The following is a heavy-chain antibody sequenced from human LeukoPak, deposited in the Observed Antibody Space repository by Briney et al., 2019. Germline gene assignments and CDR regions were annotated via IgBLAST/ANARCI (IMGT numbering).Heavy chain of an antibody. CDR3: ARDTIFGYCSSTSCSRGFDP. V-gene: IGHV4-30-2*01. CDR2: IYHSGST. J-gene: IGHJ5*02. Sequence: SETLSLTCTVSGGSISSGGYYWSWIRQPPGKGLEWIGDIYHSGSTYYIPSLKSRVTISVDRSKNKFTLKLSSVTAADTAVYYCARDTIFGYCSSTSCSRGFDPWGQGTLVTVSS. CDR1: GGSISSGGYY. D-gene: IGHD2-2*03.